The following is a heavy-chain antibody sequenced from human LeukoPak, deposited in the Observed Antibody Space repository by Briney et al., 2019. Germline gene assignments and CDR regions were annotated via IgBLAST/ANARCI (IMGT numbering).Heavy chain of an antibody. CDR3: ARDSEDAFDI. J-gene: IGHJ3*02. V-gene: IGHV4-34*01. CDR1: GGSFSGYY. CDR2: INHSGST. Sequence: SETLSLTCAVYGGSFSGYYWSWIRQPPGKGLEWIGEINHSGSTNYNPSLKSRVTISVDTSKNQFSLKLISVTAADTAVYYCARDSEDAFDIWGQGTMVTVSS.